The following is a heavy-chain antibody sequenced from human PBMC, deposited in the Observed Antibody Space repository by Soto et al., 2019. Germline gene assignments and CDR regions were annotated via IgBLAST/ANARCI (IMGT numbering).Heavy chain of an antibody. CDR1: GGTFSSYA. CDR2: IIPIFGTA. Sequence: ASVKVSCKASGGTFSSYAISWVRQAPGQGLEWMGGIIPIFGTANYAQKFQGRVTITADESTSTAYMELSSLRSEDTAVYYCARDRMNYYGMDVWGQGTTVTVSS. CDR3: ARDRMNYYGMDV. V-gene: IGHV1-69*13. J-gene: IGHJ6*02. D-gene: IGHD2-8*01.